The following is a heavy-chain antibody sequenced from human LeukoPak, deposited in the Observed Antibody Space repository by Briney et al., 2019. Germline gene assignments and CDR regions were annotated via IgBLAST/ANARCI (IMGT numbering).Heavy chain of an antibody. D-gene: IGHD6-19*01. CDR3: ARVAVAGSPFDY. Sequence: SRTLSLTCTVSGGSISSGDYYWSWIRQPPGKGLEWIGYIYYSGSTYYNPSLKSRVTISVDTSKNQFSLKLSSVTAADTAVYYCARVAVAGSPFDYWGQGTLVTVSS. V-gene: IGHV4-30-4*01. J-gene: IGHJ4*02. CDR1: GGSISSGDYY. CDR2: IYYSGST.